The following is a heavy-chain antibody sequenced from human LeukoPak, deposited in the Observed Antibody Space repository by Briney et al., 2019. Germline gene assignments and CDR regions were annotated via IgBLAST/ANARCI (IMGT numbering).Heavy chain of an antibody. J-gene: IGHJ4*02. V-gene: IGHV3-33*01. CDR2: IWYDGSNK. Sequence: GGSLRLSCAASGFTFSSYGMHWVRQAPGKGLEWVAVIWYDGSNKYYADSVKGRFTISRDNSKNTLYLQMNSLRAEDTAVYYCARDQSLRFLEWLFAPDYWGQGTLVTVSS. CDR3: ARDQSLRFLEWLFAPDY. CDR1: GFTFSSYG. D-gene: IGHD3-3*01.